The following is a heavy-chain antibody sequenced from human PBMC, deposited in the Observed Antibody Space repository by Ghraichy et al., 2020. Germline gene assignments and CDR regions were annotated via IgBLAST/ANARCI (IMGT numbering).Heavy chain of an antibody. J-gene: IGHJ5*02. CDR3: ARSRHRYCSGGSCYFDP. Sequence: SQTLSLTCAVYGGSFSGYYWSWIRQPPGKGLEWIGEINHSGSTNYNPSLKSRVTISVDTSKNQFSLKLSSVTAADTAVYYCARSRHRYCSGGSCYFDPWGQGTLVTVSS. CDR2: INHSGST. V-gene: IGHV4-34*01. CDR1: GGSFSGYY. D-gene: IGHD2-15*01.